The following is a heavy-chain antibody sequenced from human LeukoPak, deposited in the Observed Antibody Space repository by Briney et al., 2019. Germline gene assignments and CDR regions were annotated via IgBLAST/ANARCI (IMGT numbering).Heavy chain of an antibody. Sequence: GGSLRLSCAASGFTFSSYAMHWVRQAPGKGLEWVAVISYDGSKKYYADSVKGRFTISRDNSKNTLYLQMNSLRAEDTAVYYCARDWQDIVVVPAAYFDYWGQGTLVTVSS. CDR3: ARDWQDIVVVPAAYFDY. CDR2: ISYDGSKK. J-gene: IGHJ4*02. D-gene: IGHD2-2*01. V-gene: IGHV3-30*04. CDR1: GFTFSSYA.